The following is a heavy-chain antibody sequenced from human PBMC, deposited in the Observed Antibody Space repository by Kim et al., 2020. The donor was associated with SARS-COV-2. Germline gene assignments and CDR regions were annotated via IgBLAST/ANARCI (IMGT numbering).Heavy chain of an antibody. Sequence: ASVKVSCKASGYTFTGYYMHWVRQAPGQGLEWMGWINPNSGGTIYAQKFQGWVTMTRDPSISTAYMELSRLRSDDTAVYYCAREDYIYGFDHYYYGLDVWGQGTTVTVSS. CDR1: GYTFTGYY. V-gene: IGHV1-2*04. CDR2: INPNSGGT. D-gene: IGHD5-18*01. J-gene: IGHJ6*02. CDR3: AREDYIYGFDHYYYGLDV.